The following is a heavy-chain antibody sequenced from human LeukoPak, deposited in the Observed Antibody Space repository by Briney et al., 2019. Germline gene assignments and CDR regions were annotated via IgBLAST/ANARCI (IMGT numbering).Heavy chain of an antibody. CDR1: GGSFSGFY. J-gene: IGHJ4*02. Sequence: SETLSLTCAVYGGSFSGFYWSWIRQPPGKGLEWIAEINHSGSTNYNPSLKSRVAISVDTSKNQFSLKLSSVTAADTAVYYCARNRLQLWLAAPFDYWGQGTLVTVSS. CDR2: INHSGST. V-gene: IGHV4-34*01. D-gene: IGHD5-18*01. CDR3: ARNRLQLWLAAPFDY.